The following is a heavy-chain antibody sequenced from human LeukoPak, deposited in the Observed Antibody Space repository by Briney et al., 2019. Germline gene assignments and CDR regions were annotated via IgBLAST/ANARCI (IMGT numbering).Heavy chain of an antibody. CDR3: AKYPSYSSSWYVADWFDP. V-gene: IGHV3-21*01. CDR1: GFTFSSYS. D-gene: IGHD6-13*01. J-gene: IGHJ5*02. CDR2: ISSSSTYI. Sequence: GGSLRLSCAASGFTFSSYSMNWVRQAPGKGLEWVSFISSSSTYIYYVDSVKGRFTISRDNAKNSLYLQMNSLRAEDTAVYYCAKYPSYSSSWYVADWFDPWGQGTLVTVSS.